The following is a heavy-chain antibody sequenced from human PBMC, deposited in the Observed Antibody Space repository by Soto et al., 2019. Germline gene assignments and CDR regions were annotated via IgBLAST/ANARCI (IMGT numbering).Heavy chain of an antibody. CDR3: AHRPVVVGAYYFDY. D-gene: IGHD2-21*01. CDR1: GFSLTTSGAA. CDR2: IYWDDDK. Sequence: QITLKESGPTLVKPTQTLTLTCMFSGFSLTTSGAAVAWIRQSPGKALEWLALIYWDDDKRYNPSLKSRLTITKDTSKNPVVLTMTNMDPVDTGTYYCAHRPVVVGAYYFDYWGQGTLVTVSS. V-gene: IGHV2-5*02. J-gene: IGHJ4*02.